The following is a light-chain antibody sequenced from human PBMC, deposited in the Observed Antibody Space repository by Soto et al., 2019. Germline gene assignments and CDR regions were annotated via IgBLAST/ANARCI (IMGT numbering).Light chain of an antibody. V-gene: IGLV2-14*03. CDR3: SSYTSSSLHV. CDR1: SSDVGGYNY. Sequence: ALTQPASVSGSPGQSITISCTGTSSDVGGYNYVSWYQQHPGKAPKLMIYDVSNRPSGVSNRFSGSKSGNTASLTISGLRAEDEADYYCSSYTSSSLHVFGTGTKVTVL. J-gene: IGLJ1*01. CDR2: DVS.